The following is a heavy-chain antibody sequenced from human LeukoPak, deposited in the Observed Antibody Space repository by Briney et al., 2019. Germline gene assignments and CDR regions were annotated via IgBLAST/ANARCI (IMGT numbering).Heavy chain of an antibody. CDR3: ARKGGTTVYYYYMDV. V-gene: IGHV4-34*01. CDR1: GGSFSGYY. CDR2: INHSGST. J-gene: IGHJ6*03. Sequence: SETLSLTCAVYGGSFSGYYWSWIRQPPGKGLEWIGEINHSGSTNYNPSLKSRGIISVDTSKNQFSLKLSSVTAADTAVYYCARKGGTTVYYYYMDVWGKGTTVTVSS. D-gene: IGHD4-17*01.